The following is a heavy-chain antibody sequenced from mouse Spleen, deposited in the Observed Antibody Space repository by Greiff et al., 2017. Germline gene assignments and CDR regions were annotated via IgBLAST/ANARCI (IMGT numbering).Heavy chain of an antibody. V-gene: IGHV1-81*01. CDR1: GYTFTSYG. CDR3: ARERGYAMDY. CDR2: IYPRSGNT. J-gene: IGHJ4*01. Sequence: LQQSGAELARPGASVKLSCKASGYTFTSYGISWVKQRTGQGLEWIGEIYPRSGNTYYNEKFKGKATLTADKSSSTAYMELRSLTSEDSAVYFCARERGYAMDYWGQGTSVTVSS.